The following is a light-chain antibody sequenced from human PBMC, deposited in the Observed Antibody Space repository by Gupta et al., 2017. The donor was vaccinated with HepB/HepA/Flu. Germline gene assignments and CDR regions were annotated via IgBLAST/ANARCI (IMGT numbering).Light chain of an antibody. J-gene: IGLJ1*01. CDR1: SSDIGSYNR. Sequence: QSALTQPPSVSGSPGQSVTISCTGTSSDIGSYNRVSCYQQSPGTAPKLIIYEVDNRPSGVPDRFSGSKSGNTASLTISGLHTEDEADYYCSSYTTSSTYVFGIGTKVTVL. V-gene: IGLV2-18*02. CDR2: EVD. CDR3: SSYTTSSTYV.